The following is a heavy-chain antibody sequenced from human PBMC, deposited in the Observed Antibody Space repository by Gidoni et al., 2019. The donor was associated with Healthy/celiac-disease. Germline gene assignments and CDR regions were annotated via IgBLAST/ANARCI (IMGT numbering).Heavy chain of an antibody. CDR1: GFTFSSYA. CDR2: ISGSGGST. V-gene: IGHV3-23*04. Sequence: EVQLVESGGGLVQPGGSLRLSCAASGFTFSSYAMSWFRQAPGKGLGWVSAISGSGGSTYYADAVKGRFTIARDNSKNTLYLQMNSLRAEDTAVYYCAILYGDYVEDWFDPWGQGTLVTVSS. J-gene: IGHJ5*02. CDR3: AILYGDYVEDWFDP. D-gene: IGHD4-17*01.